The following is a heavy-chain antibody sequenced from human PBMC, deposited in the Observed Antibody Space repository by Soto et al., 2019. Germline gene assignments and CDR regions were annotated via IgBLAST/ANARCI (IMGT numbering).Heavy chain of an antibody. CDR2: ISYDGSNK. CDR3: ARAGGLLLDY. CDR1: GFTFSSYA. Sequence: QVQLVESGGGVVQPGRSLRLSCAASGFTFSSYAMHWVRQAPGKGLEWVAVISYDGSNKYYADSVQGRFTISRDISKNTLYLQMNSLSAEVTAVYYCARAGGLLLDYWGQGTLVTVSS. V-gene: IGHV3-30-3*01. D-gene: IGHD2-15*01. J-gene: IGHJ4*02.